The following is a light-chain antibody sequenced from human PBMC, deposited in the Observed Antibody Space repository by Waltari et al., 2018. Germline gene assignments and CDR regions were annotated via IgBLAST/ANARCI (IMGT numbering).Light chain of an antibody. V-gene: IGKV1-8*01. CDR3: QQYYNAPLT. J-gene: IGKJ4*01. CDR1: QDIRTY. CDR2: AVS. Sequence: AIRVTQSPSSLSASTGDRVTITCRASQDIRTYLGWYQQKPGKAPKLLLYAVSILQSGVPSRFSGSGSGTDFALHIQNLQSEDFATYYCQQYYNAPLTFGGGTKVEIK.